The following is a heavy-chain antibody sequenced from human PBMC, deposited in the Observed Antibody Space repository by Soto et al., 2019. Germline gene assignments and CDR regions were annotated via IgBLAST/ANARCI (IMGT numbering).Heavy chain of an antibody. CDR3: ARDRSIAVAGGSFDY. D-gene: IGHD6-19*01. J-gene: IGHJ4*02. CDR2: INPNSGGT. CDR1: GYTFTGYY. Sequence: GASVKVSCKASGYTFTGYYMHWVRQAPGQGLEWMGWINPNSGGTNYAQKFQGWVTMTRDTSISTAYMELSRLRSDDTAVYYCARDRSIAVAGGSFDYWGKGTLVTVSS. V-gene: IGHV1-2*04.